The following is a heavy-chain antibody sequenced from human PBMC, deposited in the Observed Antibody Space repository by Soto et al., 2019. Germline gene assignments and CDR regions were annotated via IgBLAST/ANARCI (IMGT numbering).Heavy chain of an antibody. D-gene: IGHD2-2*01. CDR1: GYSISSGSY. CDR3: AKAHVMVVACSTLDY. CDR2: IYHGGST. Sequence: SETLSLTCTVSGYSISSGSYWGWIRQPPGKGPEWIASIYHGGSTFYNPSLKSRLTVSVDKSIDQFSLKLRSVTGADTAVYYGAKAHVMVVACSTLDYWGHGTLVTVSS. J-gene: IGHJ4*01. V-gene: IGHV4-38-2*02.